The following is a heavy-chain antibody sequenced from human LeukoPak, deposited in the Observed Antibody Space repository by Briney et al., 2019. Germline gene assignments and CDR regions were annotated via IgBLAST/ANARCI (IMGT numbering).Heavy chain of an antibody. V-gene: IGHV4-34*01. D-gene: IGHD6-19*01. J-gene: IGHJ6*04. Sequence: SETLSLTCAVYGGSFSGYYWSWIRQPPGKGLEWIGEINHSGSTNYNPSLKSRDTISVDTSKNQFSLKLSSVTAAGTAVYYCARGGGSGWYHYYYGMDVWGKGTTVTVSS. CDR1: GGSFSGYY. CDR2: INHSGST. CDR3: ARGGGSGWYHYYYGMDV.